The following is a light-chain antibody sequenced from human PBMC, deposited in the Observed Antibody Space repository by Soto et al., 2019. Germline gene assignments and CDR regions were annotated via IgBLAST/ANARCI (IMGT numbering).Light chain of an antibody. CDR1: GSNIGAGYD. V-gene: IGLV1-40*01. Sequence: QSVLTQPPSVSGAPGQRVTISCTGSGSNIGAGYDVHWYQQLPGTAPKLLIYGNNNRPSGVPDRFSGSKSGTSASLAITGLQAEDEADYYCQSYDSSLSGSVVFGGGTKLTVL. J-gene: IGLJ2*01. CDR2: GNN. CDR3: QSYDSSLSGSVV.